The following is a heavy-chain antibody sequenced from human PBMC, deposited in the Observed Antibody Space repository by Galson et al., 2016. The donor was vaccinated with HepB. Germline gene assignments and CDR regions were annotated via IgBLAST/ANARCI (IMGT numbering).Heavy chain of an antibody. J-gene: IGHJ4*02. CDR3: TIFALTGYSYAYAETGYYFDY. CDR1: GFTFGDYA. D-gene: IGHD5-18*01. CDR2: ITSKAYGGTT. V-gene: IGHV3-49*03. Sequence: SLRLSCAASGFTFGDYAMSWFRQAPGKGLEWVGFITSKAYGGTTKYAASVKGRFTISRDDSKSIAYLQMNSLKTEDTAVYYCTIFALTGYSYAYAETGYYFDYWGQGTLVTVSS.